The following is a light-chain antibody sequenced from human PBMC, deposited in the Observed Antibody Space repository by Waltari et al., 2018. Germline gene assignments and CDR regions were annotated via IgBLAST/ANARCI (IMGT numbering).Light chain of an antibody. Sequence: QSALTQPASVSGSPGQSITISCSGTDSDVGAYDFVSWYQQHPGKAPNLIIYEVSNRPAVISKLVSASNSGNTASLTISGLQAEDEADYYCSSYTTSSAPGVFGTGTRVTVL. J-gene: IGLJ1*01. CDR2: EVS. CDR1: DSDVGAYDF. V-gene: IGLV2-14*01. CDR3: SSYTTSSAPGV.